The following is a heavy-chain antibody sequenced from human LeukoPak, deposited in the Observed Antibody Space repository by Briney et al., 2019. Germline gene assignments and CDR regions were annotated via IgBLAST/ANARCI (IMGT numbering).Heavy chain of an antibody. CDR2: IHSSSGSI. Sequence: QAPGKGLEWVSSIHSSSGSIYYADSLKGRFTISRDNAKNSLYLQMNSLRAEDTAVYYCARDLAWDAFDIWGQGTMVTVSS. CDR3: ARDLAWDAFDI. J-gene: IGHJ3*02. V-gene: IGHV3-21*01.